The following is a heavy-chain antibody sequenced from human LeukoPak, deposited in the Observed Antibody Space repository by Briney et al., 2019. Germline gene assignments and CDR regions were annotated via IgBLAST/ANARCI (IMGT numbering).Heavy chain of an antibody. Sequence: GGSLRLSCAASGFTFSSYEMNWVRQAPGKGLEWVSYISSSGSTIYYADPVKGRFTISRDNAKNSLHLQMNSLRAEDAAVYYCARDLSVLMVYGNWFDPWGQGTLVTVSS. CDR3: ARDLSVLMVYGNWFDP. CDR1: GFTFSSYE. J-gene: IGHJ5*02. V-gene: IGHV3-48*03. CDR2: ISSSGSTI. D-gene: IGHD2-8*01.